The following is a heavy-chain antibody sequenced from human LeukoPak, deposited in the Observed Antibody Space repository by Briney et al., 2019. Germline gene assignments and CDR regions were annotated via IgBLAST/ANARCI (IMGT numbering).Heavy chain of an antibody. CDR1: GGSISSHY. D-gene: IGHD2-2*01. CDR2: IYTSGST. CDR3: ARGSRYCSSTSCYRFDY. J-gene: IGHJ4*02. V-gene: IGHV4-4*07. Sequence: SETLSLTCTVSGGSISSHYWSWIRQPAGKGLEWIGRIYTSGSTNYNPSLKSRVTMSVDTSKNQFSLKLSSVTAADTAVYYCARGSRYCSSTSCYRFDYWGQGTLVTVSS.